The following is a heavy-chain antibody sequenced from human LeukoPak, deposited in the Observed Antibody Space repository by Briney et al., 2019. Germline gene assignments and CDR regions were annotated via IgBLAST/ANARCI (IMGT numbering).Heavy chain of an antibody. D-gene: IGHD4-17*01. Sequence: SETLSLTCTISGGSISSGGYYWSWIRQHPGKGLEWIGYIYYSGSTYYNPSLKSRVTISVDTSKNQFSLKLSSVTAADTAVYYCARASYGDYRFGGWGQGTLVTVSS. J-gene: IGHJ4*02. CDR1: GGSISSGGYY. CDR3: ARASYGDYRFGG. CDR2: IYYSGST. V-gene: IGHV4-31*03.